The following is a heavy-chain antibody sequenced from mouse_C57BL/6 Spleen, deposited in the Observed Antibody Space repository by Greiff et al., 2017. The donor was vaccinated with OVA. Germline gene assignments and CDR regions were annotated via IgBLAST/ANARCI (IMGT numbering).Heavy chain of an antibody. Sequence: EVMLVESGGDLVKPGGSLKLSCAASGFTFSSYGMSWVRQTPDKRLEWVATISSGGSYTYYPDSVKGRFTISRDNAKKTLYLQMSSLKSEDTAMYYCARDSNGDFDYWGQGTTLTVSS. V-gene: IGHV5-6*01. CDR2: ISSGGSYT. CDR3: ARDSNGDFDY. CDR1: GFTFSSYG. D-gene: IGHD2-5*01. J-gene: IGHJ2*01.